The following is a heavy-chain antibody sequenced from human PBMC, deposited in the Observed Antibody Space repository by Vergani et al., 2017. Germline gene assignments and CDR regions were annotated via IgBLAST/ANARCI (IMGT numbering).Heavy chain of an antibody. Sequence: EAQLAESGGGLVQPGQSLRLSCTASGFTTGDYVMSWFRQAPGKGLEWVGLIRSYMFGDGGTREYAASVKGRFTISRDDSKNTLYLQMSSLRAEETAVYYCARDQVPAAIRLNVGNYMDVWGKGTTVTVSS. CDR2: IRSYMFGDGGTR. D-gene: IGHD2-2*02. CDR3: ARDQVPAAIRLNVGNYMDV. J-gene: IGHJ6*03. CDR1: GFTTGDYV. V-gene: IGHV3-49*03.